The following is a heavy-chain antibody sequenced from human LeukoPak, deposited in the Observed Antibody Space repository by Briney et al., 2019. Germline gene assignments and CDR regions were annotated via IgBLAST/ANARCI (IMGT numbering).Heavy chain of an antibody. D-gene: IGHD3-10*01. CDR3: ARGVTMVRGVAYDAFDI. CDR2: INPNSGGT. V-gene: IGHV1-2*02. CDR1: GYTFTGYC. Sequence: ASVKVSCKASGYTFTGYCMHWVRQAPGQGLEWIGWINPNSGGTNYAQKFQGRVTMTRDTSISTAYMELSRLRSDDTAAYYCARGVTMVRGVAYDAFDIWGQGTMVTVSS. J-gene: IGHJ3*02.